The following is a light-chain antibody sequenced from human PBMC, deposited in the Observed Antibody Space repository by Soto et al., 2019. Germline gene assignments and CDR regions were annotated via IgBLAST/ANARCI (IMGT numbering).Light chain of an antibody. V-gene: IGKV4-1*01. Sequence: DIVMSQSPDSLAVSLGERATINCKSSQSLLCTSTNRNHLAWYQQKTGQPPKLLIYWASTRESGVPDRISASGSGTNFTLVISSVQAEDVALYYCQQSYTTPPITFGQGTRLEIK. CDR3: QQSYTTPPIT. CDR1: QSLLCTSTNRNH. CDR2: WAS. J-gene: IGKJ5*01.